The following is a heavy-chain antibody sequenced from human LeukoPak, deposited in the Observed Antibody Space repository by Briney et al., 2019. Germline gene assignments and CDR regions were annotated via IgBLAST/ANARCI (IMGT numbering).Heavy chain of an antibody. J-gene: IGHJ4*02. CDR1: GFTVSSNY. D-gene: IGHD3-10*01. CDR2: IYSGGST. V-gene: IGHV3-53*01. CDR3: ARAWFGELAFDY. Sequence: GGSLRLSCAASGFTVSSNYMSWVSQAPGKGLEWVSVIYSGGSTYYADSVKGRFTISRDNSKNTLYLQMNSLRAEDTAVYYCARAWFGELAFDYWGQGTLVTVSS.